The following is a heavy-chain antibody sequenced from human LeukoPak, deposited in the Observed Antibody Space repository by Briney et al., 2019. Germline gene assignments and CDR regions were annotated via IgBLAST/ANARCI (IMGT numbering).Heavy chain of an antibody. Sequence: PGGSLRLSCAVSGFTVSENYMSWVRQAPGRGLEWVSVLYSGGFTYYADPVKGRFTISRDNSKNTLYLQMSSLRAEDTAVYYCVGDRWPGLGDFWGQGTTVTVSS. V-gene: IGHV3-66*01. CDR1: GFTVSENY. J-gene: IGHJ6*02. D-gene: IGHD6-19*01. CDR3: VGDRWPGLGDF. CDR2: LYSGGFT.